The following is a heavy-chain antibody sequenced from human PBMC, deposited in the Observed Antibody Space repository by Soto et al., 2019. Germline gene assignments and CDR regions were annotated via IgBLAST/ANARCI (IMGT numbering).Heavy chain of an antibody. Sequence: WTWLRQSPGKGLEWIGYIHNSGRTDYTPSLKSRVTISVDTSKNQFSLKVTSVTATDTAVYYCARSSTGYGGAVWGQGILVTVSS. CDR3: ARSSTGYGGAV. D-gene: IGHD3-9*01. V-gene: IGHV4-59*08. J-gene: IGHJ4*02. CDR2: IHNSGRT.